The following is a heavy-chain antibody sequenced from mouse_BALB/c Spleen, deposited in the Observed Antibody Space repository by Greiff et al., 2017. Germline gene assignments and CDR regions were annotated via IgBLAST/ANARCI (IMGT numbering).Heavy chain of an antibody. CDR1: GYTFTSYW. Sequence: QVQLQQPGAELVRPGASVKLSCKASGYTFTSYWINWVKQRPGQGLEWIGNIYPSDSYTNYNQKFKDKATLTVDKSSSTAYMQLSSPTSEDSAVYYCARRHYYRTMDYWGQGTSVTVSS. D-gene: IGHD2-14*01. V-gene: IGHV1-69*02. CDR3: ARRHYYRTMDY. CDR2: IYPSDSYT. J-gene: IGHJ4*01.